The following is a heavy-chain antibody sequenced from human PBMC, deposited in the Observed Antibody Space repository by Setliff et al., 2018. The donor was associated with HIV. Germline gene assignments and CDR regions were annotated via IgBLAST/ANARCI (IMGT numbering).Heavy chain of an antibody. D-gene: IGHD4-17*01. V-gene: IGHV4-34*01. J-gene: IGHJ4*02. CDR1: GGPLSGHY. Sequence: TSETLSLTCAVYGGPLSGHYWSWIRQPPGQGLEWIGETSHSGKTSYNPALKSRVTISVDTSKNQFSLRLTSVTAADTAVYFCARVETTVTSRLDYWGQGTLVTVSS. CDR3: ARVETTVTSRLDY. CDR2: TSHSGKT.